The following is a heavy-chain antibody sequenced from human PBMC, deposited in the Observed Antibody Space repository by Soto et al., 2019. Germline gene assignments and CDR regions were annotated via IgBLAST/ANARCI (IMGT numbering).Heavy chain of an antibody. CDR2: IKSKGDGETT. Sequence: GGSLRLSCACAGFAFGNAWLSWVRQAPGKGLEWVGRIKSKGDGETTDFAAPVKGRIAISRNDSENIVFLQMSSLKTEDTGVYYCTTGMGQQEFVFDFWGQGAPVTVPS. J-gene: IGHJ4*02. D-gene: IGHD2-8*01. CDR1: GFAFGNAW. V-gene: IGHV3-15*01. CDR3: TTGMGQQEFVFDF.